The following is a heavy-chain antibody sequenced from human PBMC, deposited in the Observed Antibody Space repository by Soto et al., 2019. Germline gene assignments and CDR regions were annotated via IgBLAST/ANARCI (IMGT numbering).Heavy chain of an antibody. Sequence: GGSLRLSCAASGFTFSSYTMNWVRQAPGKGLEWVSSISSSSSYIYYADSVKGRFTISRDNAKNSLYLQMNGLRAEDTAVYYCARILIIGTTRASYFDFSGQGTLVTVSS. V-gene: IGHV3-21*01. D-gene: IGHD1-20*01. CDR1: GFTFSSYT. J-gene: IGHJ4*02. CDR2: ISSSSSYI. CDR3: ARILIIGTTRASYFDF.